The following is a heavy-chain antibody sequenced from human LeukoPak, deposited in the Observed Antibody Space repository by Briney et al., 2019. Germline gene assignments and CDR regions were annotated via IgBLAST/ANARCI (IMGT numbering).Heavy chain of an antibody. CDR3: TRDSSGFTKFDP. V-gene: IGHV3-49*03. J-gene: IGHJ5*02. Sequence: QSGGSLRLSCTASGFTFGDYTMNWFRQAPGKGLEWVGFIRSKSYGGTTDYAASVKGRFTISRDDSKSIAYLQMNSLKTEDTAMCYCTRDSSGFTKFDPWGQGTLVTVSS. D-gene: IGHD3-22*01. CDR1: GFTFGDYT. CDR2: IRSKSYGGTT.